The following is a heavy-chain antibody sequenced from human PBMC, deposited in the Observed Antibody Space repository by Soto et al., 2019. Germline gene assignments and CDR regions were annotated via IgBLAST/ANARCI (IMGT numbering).Heavy chain of an antibody. CDR3: ARYKYRDGYSGGYYYYGMDA. CDR2: INPNSGGT. Sequence: ASVKVACKASGYTFSGDYMHCWRHAPGQGLEWMGWINPNSGGTNYAQKFQGWVTMTRDTSISTAYMELSRLRSDDTAVYYCARYKYRDGYSGGYYYYGMDAWGQGTTVTVSS. CDR1: GYTFSGDY. J-gene: IGHJ6*02. V-gene: IGHV1-2*04. D-gene: IGHD5-12*01.